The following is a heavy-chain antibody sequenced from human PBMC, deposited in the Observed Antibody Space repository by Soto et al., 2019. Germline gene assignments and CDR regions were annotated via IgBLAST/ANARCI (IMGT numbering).Heavy chain of an antibody. J-gene: IGHJ6*02. CDR3: ARDLGSSSWGYYYYGMDV. Sequence: ASVKVSCKASGGTFSSYAISWVRQAPGQGLEWMGGIIPIFGTANYAQKFQGRVTITADESTSTAYMELSSLRSEDTAVYYCARDLGSSSWGYYYYGMDVWGQGTTVTVSS. D-gene: IGHD6-13*01. V-gene: IGHV1-69*13. CDR1: GGTFSSYA. CDR2: IIPIFGTA.